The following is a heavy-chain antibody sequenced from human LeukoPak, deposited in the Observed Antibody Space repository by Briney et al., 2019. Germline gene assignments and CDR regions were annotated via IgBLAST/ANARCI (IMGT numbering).Heavy chain of an antibody. Sequence: GGSLRLALAAVVFSFINHAMSWVRQAPGEGLQWVSTISDTAGTTFYADSVRGRFTISRDVSNNTLYLQMGGLSADDTAVYYVASGGACDYGLIDLWGQGTLVTVSS. J-gene: IGHJ5*02. CDR2: ISDTAGTT. CDR1: VFSFINHA. V-gene: IGHV3-23*01. D-gene: IGHD4/OR15-4a*01. CDR3: ASGGACDYGLIDL.